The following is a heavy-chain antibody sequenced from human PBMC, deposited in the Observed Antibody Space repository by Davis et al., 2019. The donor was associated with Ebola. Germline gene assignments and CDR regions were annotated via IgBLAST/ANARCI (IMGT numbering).Heavy chain of an antibody. V-gene: IGHV3-43*02. CDR1: GFTFDDYA. J-gene: IGHJ6*02. CDR2: ISGDGGST. D-gene: IGHD5-12*01. Sequence: GESLKISCAASGFTFDDYAMHWVRQAPGKGLEWVSLISGDGGSTYYADSVKGRFTISRDNSKNSLYLQMNSLRTEDTALYYCAKDRSGYDTYGMDVWGQGTTVTVSS. CDR3: AKDRSGYDTYGMDV.